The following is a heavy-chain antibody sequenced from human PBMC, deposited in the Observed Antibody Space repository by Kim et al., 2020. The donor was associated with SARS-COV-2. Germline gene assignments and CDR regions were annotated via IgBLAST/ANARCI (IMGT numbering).Heavy chain of an antibody. V-gene: IGHV5-51*01. J-gene: IGHJ4*02. CDR1: GYSFTSYW. D-gene: IGHD3-22*01. CDR2: IYPGDSDT. Sequence: GESLKISCKGSGYSFTSYWIGWVRQMPGKGLEWMGIIYPGDSDTRYSPSFQGQVTISADKSISTAYLQWSSLKASDTAMYYCARVRGPPYYDSSGYYRPFSDYWGQGTLVTVSS. CDR3: ARVRGPPYYDSSGYYRPFSDY.